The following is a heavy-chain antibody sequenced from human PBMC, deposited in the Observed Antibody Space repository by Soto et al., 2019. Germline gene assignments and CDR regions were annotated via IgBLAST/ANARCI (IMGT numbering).Heavy chain of an antibody. V-gene: IGHV1-3*01. CDR1: GYTFTSYA. CDR3: ARDPASHYDCSCYCLGGFDN. D-gene: IGHD3-22*01. CDR2: INAGNGNT. J-gene: IGHJ3*02. Sequence: GASVKVSCTASGYTFTSYAMHWVRQAPGQRLEWMGWINAGNGNTKYSQKFQGRVTITRDTSASTAYMGLSSLRSEDTAVYYCARDPASHYDCSCYCLGGFDNWGQGTMVTVSS.